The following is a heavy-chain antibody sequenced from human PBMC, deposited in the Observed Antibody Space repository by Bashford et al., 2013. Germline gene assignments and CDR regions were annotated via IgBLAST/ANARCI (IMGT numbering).Heavy chain of an antibody. Sequence: ASVKVSCKASGYTLSSYGISWVRQAPGQGLEWMGWINIYNSDTNYAQNFQGRVTMTTDTSTSTAYMELRSLRSDDTAMYYCARDPYYDFRSGYRRVGGFNFWGQGTLVTVSS. CDR2: INIYNSDT. CDR3: ARDPYYDFRSGYRRVGGFNF. CDR1: GYTLSSYG. V-gene: IGHV1-18*01. D-gene: IGHD3-3*01. J-gene: IGHJ4*02.